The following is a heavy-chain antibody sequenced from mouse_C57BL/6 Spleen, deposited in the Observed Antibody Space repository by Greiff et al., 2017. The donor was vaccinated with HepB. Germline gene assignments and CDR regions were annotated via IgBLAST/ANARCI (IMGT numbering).Heavy chain of an antibody. CDR3: ARRGNHWYFDV. J-gene: IGHJ1*03. CDR2: ISNLAYSI. D-gene: IGHD2-1*01. V-gene: IGHV5-15*01. Sequence: EVKVVESGGGLVQPGGSLKLSCAASGFTFSDYGMAWVRQAPRKGPEWVAFISNLAYSIYYADTVTGRFTISRENAKNTLYLEMSSLRSEDTAMYYCARRGNHWYFDVWGTGTTVTVSS. CDR1: GFTFSDYG.